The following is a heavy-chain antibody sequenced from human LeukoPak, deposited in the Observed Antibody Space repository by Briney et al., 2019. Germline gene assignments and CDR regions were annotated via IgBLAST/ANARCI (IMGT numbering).Heavy chain of an antibody. CDR1: GGTLSSYA. V-gene: IGHV1-69*05. CDR2: IIPIFGTA. Sequence: ASVKVSCKASGGTLSSYAISWVLQAPGQGLEWMGGIIPIFGTANYAQKFQGRVTITTDESTSTAYMELSSLRSEDTAVYYCASFRGWSSADYYYMDVWGKGTTVTVSS. D-gene: IGHD2-2*01. J-gene: IGHJ6*03. CDR3: ASFRGWSSADYYYMDV.